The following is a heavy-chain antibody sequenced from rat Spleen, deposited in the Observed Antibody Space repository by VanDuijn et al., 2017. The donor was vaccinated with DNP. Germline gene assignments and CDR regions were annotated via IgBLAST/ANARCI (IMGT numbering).Heavy chain of an antibody. D-gene: IGHD1-6*01. CDR3: TRHDYVFYGLLPSYYFDY. CDR1: GFTFSDYA. CDR2: IIYDGSST. J-gene: IGHJ3*01. Sequence: EVQLVESGGGLVQPGNSLKLSCAASGFTFSDYAMAWVRQSPKKGLEWVATIIYDGSSTYYRDSVRGRFTISRDNAKSTLYLQRDSLRSEDTATYYCTRHDYVFYGLLPSYYFDYWGQGTLVTVSS. V-gene: IGHV5-17*01.